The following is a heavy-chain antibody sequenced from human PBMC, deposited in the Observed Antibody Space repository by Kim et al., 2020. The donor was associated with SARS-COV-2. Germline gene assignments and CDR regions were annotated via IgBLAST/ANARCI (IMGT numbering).Heavy chain of an antibody. CDR3: AKDRYCSGGSCYSRGLFDY. J-gene: IGHJ4*02. V-gene: IGHV3-23*01. CDR1: GFTFSSYA. Sequence: GGSLRLSCAASGFTFSSYAMSWVRQAPGKGLEWVSAISGSGGSTYYADSVKGRFTISRDNSKNTLYLQMNSLRAEDTAVYYCAKDRYCSGGSCYSRGLFDYWGQGTLVTVSS. CDR2: ISGSGGST. D-gene: IGHD2-15*01.